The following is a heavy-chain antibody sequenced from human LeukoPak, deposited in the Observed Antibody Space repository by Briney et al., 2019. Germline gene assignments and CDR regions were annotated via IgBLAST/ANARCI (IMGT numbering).Heavy chain of an antibody. V-gene: IGHV4-59*01. D-gene: IGHD6-6*01. CDR3: ARWYKYSSSWSPVNWSDP. CDR1: GGSISSYY. Sequence: PSETLSLTCTVSGGSISSYYWSWIRQPPGKGLEWIGYIYYSGSTNYNPSLKSRVTISVDTSKNQFSLKLSSVTAADTAVYYCARWYKYSSSWSPVNWSDPWGQGTLVTVSS. J-gene: IGHJ5*02. CDR2: IYYSGST.